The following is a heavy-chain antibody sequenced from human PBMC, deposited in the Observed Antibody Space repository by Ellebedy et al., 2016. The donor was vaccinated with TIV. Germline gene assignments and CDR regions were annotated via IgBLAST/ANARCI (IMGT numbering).Heavy chain of an antibody. V-gene: IGHV4-59*01. D-gene: IGHD3-22*01. Sequence: MPSETLSLTCTVSGGSISSYYWSWIRQHPGKGLEWIGCIYYSGSTDYNPSLKSRVTISVDTSKNQFSLKLSSVTAADTAVYYCARESGVSSGYSLDYWGQGTLVTVSS. CDR2: IYYSGST. CDR1: GGSISSYY. CDR3: ARESGVSSGYSLDY. J-gene: IGHJ4*02.